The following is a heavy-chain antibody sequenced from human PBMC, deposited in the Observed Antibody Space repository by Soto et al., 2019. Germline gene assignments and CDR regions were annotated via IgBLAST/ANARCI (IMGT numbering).Heavy chain of an antibody. V-gene: IGHV3-30-3*01. Sequence: PGGSLRLSCAASGFTSRNYAMHWVRQAPGKGLECVTVISYDGGNKFYRDYVKGRFTISRDNSKNTLYLQINSLRYEDTAVYYCARGDREDIAVVIGVRPGEYGVDVWGQGTTVTVSS. CDR2: ISYDGGNK. D-gene: IGHD2-15*01. CDR3: ARGDREDIAVVIGVRPGEYGVDV. CDR1: GFTSRNYA. J-gene: IGHJ6*02.